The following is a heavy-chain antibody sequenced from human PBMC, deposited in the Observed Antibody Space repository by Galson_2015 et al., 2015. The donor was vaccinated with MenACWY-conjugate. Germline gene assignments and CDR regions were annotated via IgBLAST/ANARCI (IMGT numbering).Heavy chain of an antibody. CDR1: GGSLSGYY. J-gene: IGHJ4*02. D-gene: IGHD1-26*01. CDR3: ARRVGARSDNGYYFDY. CDR2: INDSGNT. Sequence: SETLSLTCAVYGGSLSGYYCSWIRQPPGKGLEWIGEINDSGNTNYNPSLKSRATISVDTSKNQFSLKLSSVTAADTAVYYCARRVGARSDNGYYFDYWGQGTPVTVSS. V-gene: IGHV4-34*01.